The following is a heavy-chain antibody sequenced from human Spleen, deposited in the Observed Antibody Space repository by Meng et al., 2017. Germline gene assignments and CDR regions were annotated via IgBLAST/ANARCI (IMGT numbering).Heavy chain of an antibody. CDR3: AGGGSLPMVLSY. D-gene: IGHD3-10*01. J-gene: IGHJ4*02. V-gene: IGHV4-39*01. CDR2: IGHSGTT. CDR1: GGSISTSGYY. Sequence: QPQLQESGPGLVKPSEALSLTCSVSGGSISTSGYYWGWIRQPPGKGLEWIGSIGHSGTTYYTPSLRRRVTVSIDTSKNQFSLELTSVTAADTAVFYCAGGGSLPMVLSYWGQGSLVTVSS.